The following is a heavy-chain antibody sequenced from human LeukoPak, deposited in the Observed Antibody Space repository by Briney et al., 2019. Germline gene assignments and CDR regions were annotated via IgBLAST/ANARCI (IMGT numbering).Heavy chain of an antibody. CDR2: ISYDGSNK. CDR1: GFTFSSYG. D-gene: IGHD2-21*02. CDR3: AKLAYCGGDCTHAFDI. V-gene: IGHV3-30*18. J-gene: IGHJ3*02. Sequence: PGGSLRLSCAASGFTFSSYGMHWVRQAPGRGLEWVAVISYDGSNKYYADSVKGRFTISRDNSKNTLYLQMNSLRAEDTAVYYCAKLAYCGGDCTHAFDIWGQGTMVTVSS.